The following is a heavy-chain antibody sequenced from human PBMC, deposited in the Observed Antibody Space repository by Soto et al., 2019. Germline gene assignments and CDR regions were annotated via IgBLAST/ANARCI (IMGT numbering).Heavy chain of an antibody. V-gene: IGHV4-30-4*01. CDR2: IYHTGTT. Sequence: SETLSLTCTVSGGSISNSGDYYWSWIRQSPGRGLEWIGYIYHTGTTYHNPSLRGRAIVSADTSENQFSLKLSSVKAADTAMYYCARVRAYSYGYEDYWGQGTLVTVSS. CDR3: ARVRAYSYGYEDY. J-gene: IGHJ4*02. D-gene: IGHD5-18*01. CDR1: GGSISNSGDYY.